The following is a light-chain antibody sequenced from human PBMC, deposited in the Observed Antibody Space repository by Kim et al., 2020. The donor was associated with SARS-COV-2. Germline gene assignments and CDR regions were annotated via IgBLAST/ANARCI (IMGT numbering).Light chain of an antibody. J-gene: IGLJ2*01. CDR1: SGSIDDNY. V-gene: IGLV6-57*04. CDR2: EDV. Sequence: NFMLTQPHSVSESPGKAVTISCTRSSGSIDDNYVQWYQQRPGGVPTTVIYEDVQRPSGVSDRFSGSIDNSSNSASLTISGLRTEDEAEYYCQSYNRDNVLFGGGTQLTVL. CDR3: QSYNRDNVL.